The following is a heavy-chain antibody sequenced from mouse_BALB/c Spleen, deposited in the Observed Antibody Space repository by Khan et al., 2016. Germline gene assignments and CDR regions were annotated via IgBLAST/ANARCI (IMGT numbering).Heavy chain of an antibody. Sequence: QVQLQQSGTELVKPGASVKMSCKATAYTFSNYWIEWIKQRPGHGLEWIGEIFPGSGRTLYNEKFKGKATFTADTSSNTAYIQLSSLTSEDSAVYYCARRGGNYWYFDVWGAGTAVTVSS. J-gene: IGHJ1*01. CDR3: ARRGGNYWYFDV. V-gene: IGHV1-9*01. D-gene: IGHD1-1*01. CDR2: IFPGSGRT. CDR1: AYTFSNYW.